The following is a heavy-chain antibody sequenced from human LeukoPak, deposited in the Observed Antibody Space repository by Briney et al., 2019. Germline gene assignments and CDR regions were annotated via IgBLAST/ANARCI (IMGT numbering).Heavy chain of an antibody. CDR1: GGSISSGDYY. CDR3: ARDAPDSSGLDV. J-gene: IGHJ6*02. D-gene: IGHD3-22*01. Sequence: PSETLSLTCTVSGGSISSGDYYWSWIRQPPGKGLEWIGYIYYSGSTYYNTSLKSRVTISVDTSKNQFSLKLSSVTAADTAVYYCARDAPDSSGLDVWGQGTTVTVSS. CDR2: IYYSGST. V-gene: IGHV4-30-4*01.